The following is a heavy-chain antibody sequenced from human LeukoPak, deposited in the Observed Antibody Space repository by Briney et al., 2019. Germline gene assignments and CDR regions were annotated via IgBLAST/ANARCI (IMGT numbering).Heavy chain of an antibody. Sequence: SETLSLTCTVSGGSISSGGYYWSWIRQHPGKGLEWIGYIYYSGSTYYNLSLKSRVTISVDTSKNQFSLKLSSVTAADTAVYYCASRRYYDSSGYFDYWGQGTLVTVSS. CDR1: GGSISSGGYY. J-gene: IGHJ4*02. V-gene: IGHV4-31*03. D-gene: IGHD3-22*01. CDR3: ASRRYYDSSGYFDY. CDR2: IYYSGST.